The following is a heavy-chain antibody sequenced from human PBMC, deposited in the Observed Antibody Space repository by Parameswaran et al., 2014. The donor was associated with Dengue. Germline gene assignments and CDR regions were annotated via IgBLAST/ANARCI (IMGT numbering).Heavy chain of an antibody. J-gene: IGHJ6*03. CDR2: IYYSGST. Sequence: ASETLSLTCTVSGGSISSYYWSWIRQPPGKGLEWIGSIYYSGSTYYNPSLKSRVTISVDTSKNQFSLKLSSVTAADTAVYYCARGGLGYCSSTSCYRGKRVGVYYMDVWGKRGPRSPSP. CDR3: ARGGLGYCSSTSCYRGKRVGVYYMDV. V-gene: IGHV4-59*05. CDR1: GGSISSYY. D-gene: IGHD2-2*02.